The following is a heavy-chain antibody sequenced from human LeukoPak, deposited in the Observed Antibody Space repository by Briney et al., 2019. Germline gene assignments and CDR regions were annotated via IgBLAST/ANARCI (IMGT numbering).Heavy chain of an antibody. V-gene: IGHV3-9*01. Sequence: SXXLXXXXXXFXXXDYAMHWVRHXPGXGLEWVSGISWNSGSIGYADSVKGRFTISRDNAKNSLYLQMNSLRAEDTALYYCAKGIYYDSSGSSDYWGQGTLVTVSS. CDR1: XFXXXDYA. J-gene: IGHJ4*02. D-gene: IGHD3-22*01. CDR2: ISWNSGSI. CDR3: AKGIYYDSSGSSDY.